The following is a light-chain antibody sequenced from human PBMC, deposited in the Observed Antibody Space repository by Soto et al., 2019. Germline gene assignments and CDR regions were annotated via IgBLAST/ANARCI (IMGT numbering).Light chain of an antibody. J-gene: IGLJ1*01. CDR3: SSFTTSSTLYV. V-gene: IGLV2-14*01. CDR1: GSDIGAYNY. Sequence: QSVLTQPASVSGSPGQSITISCTGSGSDIGAYNYVSWYQQHPGRAPKLLIHGVTRRPSGVSTRFSGSKSGNTASLTISGLQAEDEADYYCSSFTTSSTLYVFGTGTKVTVL. CDR2: GVT.